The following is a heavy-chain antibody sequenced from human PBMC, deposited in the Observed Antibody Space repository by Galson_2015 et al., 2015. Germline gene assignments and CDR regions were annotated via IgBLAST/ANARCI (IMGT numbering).Heavy chain of an antibody. Sequence: SLRLSCAASGFTVSSSYMSWVRQAPGEGLEWVSVIYIDGSTRYADSVKGRFTISRDASMNTLYLQMDSLRDEDSAVYYCARSGDYGYWYFDLWGRGTLVSVST. CDR3: ARSGDYGYWYFDL. J-gene: IGHJ2*01. V-gene: IGHV3-53*01. CDR2: IYIDGST. D-gene: IGHD4-17*01. CDR1: GFTVSSSY.